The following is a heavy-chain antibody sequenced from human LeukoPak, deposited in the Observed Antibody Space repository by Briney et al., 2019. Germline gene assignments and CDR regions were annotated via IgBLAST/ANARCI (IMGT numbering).Heavy chain of an antibody. V-gene: IGHV3-23*01. D-gene: IGHD3-10*01. J-gene: IGHJ6*03. CDR2: ISGSGGST. CDR3: AKSGSQRRTYYYMDV. Sequence: GGSLRLSCAASGFTFSSYAMSWVRQAPGKGLEWVSAISGSGGSTYYADSVKGRFTISRDNSKNTLYLQMNSLRAEDTAVYYCAKSGSQRRTYYYMDVWGKGTTVTASS. CDR1: GFTFSSYA.